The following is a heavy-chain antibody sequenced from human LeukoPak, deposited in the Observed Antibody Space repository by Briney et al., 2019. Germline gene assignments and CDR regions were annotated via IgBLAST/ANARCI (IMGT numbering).Heavy chain of an antibody. V-gene: IGHV3-7*04. Sequence: PGGSLRLSCATSGFMFSKSWMTWVRQAPGKGLEWVSNINDDGKEKYYADSVRGRFTISRDNAKSSLYLEMNNLRTEDMAVYYCARANSDYREACDWGQGTLVTVSS. CDR3: ARANSDYREACD. J-gene: IGHJ1*01. CDR1: GFMFSKSW. CDR2: INDDGKEK. D-gene: IGHD5-12*01.